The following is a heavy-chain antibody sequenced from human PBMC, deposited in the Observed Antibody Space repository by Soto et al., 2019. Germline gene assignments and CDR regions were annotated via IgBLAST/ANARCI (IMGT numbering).Heavy chain of an antibody. CDR1: RGSISSSNW. D-gene: IGHD6-13*01. V-gene: IGHV4-4*02. CDR3: ASDGGDGRSSSWDKYYFDY. Sequence: SETLSRTCAVSRGSISSSNWWSWVRQPPGKGLEWIGEIYHSGSTNYNPSLKSRCTISVDKSKNQFSLNLSSVSDEDTSVYYCASDGGDGRSSSWDKYYFDYWGQGTLVTVAS. CDR2: IYHSGST. J-gene: IGHJ4*02.